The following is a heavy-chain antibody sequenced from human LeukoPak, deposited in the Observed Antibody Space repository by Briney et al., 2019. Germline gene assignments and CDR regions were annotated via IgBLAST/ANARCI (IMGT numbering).Heavy chain of an antibody. Sequence: PGGSLRLSCTASGFTFSDYWMTWVRQAPGKGLEWVASIKQDGSEKYYVDSVKGRFTISRDNAKNSLYLQTNSLRAEDTAVYYCARPLLSLDYWGQGTLVTVSS. CDR3: ARPLLSLDY. V-gene: IGHV3-7*03. D-gene: IGHD1-26*01. J-gene: IGHJ4*02. CDR2: IKQDGSEK. CDR1: GFTFSDYW.